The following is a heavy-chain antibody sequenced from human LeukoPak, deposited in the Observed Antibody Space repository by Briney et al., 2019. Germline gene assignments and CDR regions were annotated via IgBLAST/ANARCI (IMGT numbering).Heavy chain of an antibody. D-gene: IGHD6-13*01. V-gene: IGHV4-38-2*01. CDR3: ARQGSSWYIDY. J-gene: IGHJ4*02. CDR1: GFTFSGYW. Sequence: GSLRLSCAASGFTFSGYWMSWVRQAPGKGLEWIGSIYHSGSTYYNPPLKSRVTISVDTSKNQFSLKLSSVTAADTAVYYCARQGSSWYIDYWGQGTLVTVSS. CDR2: IYHSGST.